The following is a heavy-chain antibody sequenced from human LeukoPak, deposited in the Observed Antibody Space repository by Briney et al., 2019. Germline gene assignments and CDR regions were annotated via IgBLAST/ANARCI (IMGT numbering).Heavy chain of an antibody. CDR1: GGSLSSYA. D-gene: IGHD6-19*01. CDR3: ARCRGSSGWYDHDY. CDR2: IILILAIP. J-gene: IGHJ4*02. Sequence: SVKVSCKASGGSLSSYAINWVREAPGQGLEWMGRIILILAIPNYAQQFQGRGTITADTSTSTAYMEQCSLRSEDTAVYYCARCRGSSGWYDHDYWGQATLVTVCS. V-gene: IGHV1-69*04.